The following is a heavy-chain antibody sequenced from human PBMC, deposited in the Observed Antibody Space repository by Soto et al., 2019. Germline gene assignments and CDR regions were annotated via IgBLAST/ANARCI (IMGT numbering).Heavy chain of an antibody. J-gene: IGHJ4*02. V-gene: IGHV4-30-4*01. CDR2: IYYSGST. D-gene: IGHD3-22*01. CDR3: ARGGFYYYDSSGYFGY. Sequence: TLSLTCTVSGGSISSGDYYWSWIRQPPGKGLEWIGYIYYSGSTYYNPSLKSRVTISVDTSKNQFSLKLSSVTAADTAVYYCARGGFYYYDSSGYFGYWGQGTLVTVSS. CDR1: GGSISSGDYY.